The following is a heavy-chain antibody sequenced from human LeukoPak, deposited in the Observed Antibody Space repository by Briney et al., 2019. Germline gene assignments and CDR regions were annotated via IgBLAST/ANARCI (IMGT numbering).Heavy chain of an antibody. CDR1: GGSISSNNW. CDR2: IYHHGAT. V-gene: IGHV4-4*02. D-gene: IGHD5-12*01. CDR3: ARGPSVAAHLDY. J-gene: IGHJ4*02. Sequence: SSGTLSLTCAVSGGSISSNNWWSWVRPPPGKGLEWIGEIYHHGATNYNPSLKSRVTLSVDKSKNQFSLELRSVTAADTAVYYCARGPSVAAHLDYWGQGTLVTVSS.